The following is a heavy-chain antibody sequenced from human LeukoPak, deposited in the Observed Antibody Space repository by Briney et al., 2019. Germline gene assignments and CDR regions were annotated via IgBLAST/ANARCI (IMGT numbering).Heavy chain of an antibody. V-gene: IGHV4-34*01. CDR2: INHSGST. J-gene: IGHJ3*02. D-gene: IGHD1-26*01. Sequence: SETLSLTCAVYGGSFSGYYWSWIRQPPGKGLEWIGEINHSGSTNYNPSLKSRVTISVDTSKNQFSLKLSSVTAADTAVYYCASSKGGNVFDIGGQGTMVTVFS. CDR3: ASSKGGNVFDI. CDR1: GGSFSGYY.